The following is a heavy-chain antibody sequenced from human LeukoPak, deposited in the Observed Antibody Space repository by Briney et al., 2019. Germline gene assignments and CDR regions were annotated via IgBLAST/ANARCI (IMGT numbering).Heavy chain of an antibody. CDR3: AKEGYSYGFGIFYFDY. D-gene: IGHD5-18*01. Sequence: PGGSLRLSCAASGFSFDDYTMHWVRQAPGKGLEWVSLISWDGSNTYYADSVKGRFTISRDNSKNSLYLQMNSLRTEDTALYYCAKEGYSYGFGIFYFDYWGQGTLVTVSS. CDR1: GFSFDDYT. J-gene: IGHJ4*02. V-gene: IGHV3-43*01. CDR2: ISWDGSNT.